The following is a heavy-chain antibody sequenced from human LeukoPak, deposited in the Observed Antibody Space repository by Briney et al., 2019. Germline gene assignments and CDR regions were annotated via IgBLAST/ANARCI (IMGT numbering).Heavy chain of an antibody. Sequence: SVKVSCKASGGTFSSYAISWVRQAPGQGLEWMGGIIPIFGTANYAQKFQGRVTITADESTSTAYMELSSLRSEDTAVYYCARDSSSWLYFDYWGQGTLVTVSS. D-gene: IGHD6-13*01. CDR2: IIPIFGTA. CDR3: ARDSSSWLYFDY. V-gene: IGHV1-69*13. J-gene: IGHJ4*02. CDR1: GGTFSSYA.